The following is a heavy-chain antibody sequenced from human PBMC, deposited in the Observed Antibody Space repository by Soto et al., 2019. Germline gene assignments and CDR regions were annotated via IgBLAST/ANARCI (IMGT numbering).Heavy chain of an antibody. V-gene: IGHV1-24*01. CDR3: ATPRPGDFSGMDV. D-gene: IGHD3-10*01. J-gene: IGHJ6*02. CDR1: GYTLTELS. CDR2: FDPEDGET. Sequence: ASVKVSCKVSGYTLTELSMHWVRQAPGKGLEWMGGFDPEDGETIYAQKFQGRVTMTADTSTDTAYMELSSLRSEDTAVYYCATPRPGDFSGMDVWGQGTTVTVSS.